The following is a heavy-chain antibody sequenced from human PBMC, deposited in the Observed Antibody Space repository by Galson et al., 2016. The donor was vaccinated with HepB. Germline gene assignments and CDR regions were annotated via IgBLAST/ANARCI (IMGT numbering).Heavy chain of an antibody. Sequence: SLRLSCAASGFSFRTYWMHWVRQAPGKGLVWVSRISADESRTNYAHSVKGRFTISRDNAKNTRYLHMKSLRGDDTAVYFCARGPPYYCSGCSCYLHCFDHWGQGTQVTFSS. J-gene: IGHJ4*02. V-gene: IGHV3-74*01. CDR2: ISADESRT. CDR3: ARGPPYYCSGCSCYLHCFDH. CDR1: GFSFRTYW. D-gene: IGHD2-15*01.